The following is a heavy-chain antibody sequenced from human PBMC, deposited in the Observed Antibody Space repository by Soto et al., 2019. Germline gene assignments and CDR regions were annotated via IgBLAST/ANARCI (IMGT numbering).Heavy chain of an antibody. CDR2: INRDGTDT. CDR1: GFTFSSYD. Sequence: GESLKISCAASGFTFSSYDMHWVRQAPGKGLVWVSHINRDGTDTSYADSVKGRFTISRDNAENTLYLQMSGLRAEDTAMYYCVRDPPGASFDLWGQGTKVTVSS. V-gene: IGHV3-74*01. CDR3: VRDPPGASFDL. J-gene: IGHJ3*01. D-gene: IGHD3-10*01.